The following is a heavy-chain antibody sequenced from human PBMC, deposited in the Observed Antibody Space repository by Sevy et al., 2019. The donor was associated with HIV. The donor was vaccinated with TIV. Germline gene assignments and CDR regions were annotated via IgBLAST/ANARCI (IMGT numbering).Heavy chain of an antibody. J-gene: IGHJ4*02. CDR2: IGSTGTK. CDR3: IIPYFYVSN. V-gene: IGHV3-48*01. Sequence: GGSLRLSCAASGFIFSDYSMTWVRQAPGKGLQWVSHIGSTGTKYYADSVKGRFTISRDTAKNLLYLLMISLRAEDTALYFCIIPYFYVSNRGQGTLVTVSS. D-gene: IGHD3-22*01. CDR1: GFIFSDYS.